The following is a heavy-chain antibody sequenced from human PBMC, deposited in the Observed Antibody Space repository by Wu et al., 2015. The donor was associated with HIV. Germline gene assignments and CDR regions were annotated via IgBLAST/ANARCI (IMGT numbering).Heavy chain of an antibody. V-gene: IGHV1-69*05. CDR1: GGTFSSYA. CDR3: ASVSTPYSGSYYQGDAFDI. Sequence: QVQLVQSGAEVKKPGSSVKVSCKASGGTFSSYAISWVRQAPGQGLEWMGGIIPIFGTANYAQKFQGRVTITTDESTSTAYMELSSLRSEDTAVYYCASVSTPYSGSYYQGDAFDIWGQGTMVTVSS. J-gene: IGHJ3*02. CDR2: IIPIFGTA. D-gene: IGHD1-26*01.